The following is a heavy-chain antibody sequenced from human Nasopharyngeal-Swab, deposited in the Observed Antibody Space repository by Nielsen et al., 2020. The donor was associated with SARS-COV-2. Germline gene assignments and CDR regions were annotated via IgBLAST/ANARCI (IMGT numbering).Heavy chain of an antibody. CDR1: GFTFSSYG. CDR3: AREGDILTGYYDAFDI. Sequence: GESLKISCAASGFTFSSYGMHWARQAPGKGLEWVAVIWYGGSNKYYADSVKGRFTISRDNSKNTLYLQMNSLRAEDTAVYYCAREGDILTGYYDAFDIWGQGTMVTVSS. CDR2: IWYGGSNK. J-gene: IGHJ3*02. D-gene: IGHD3-9*01. V-gene: IGHV3-33*01.